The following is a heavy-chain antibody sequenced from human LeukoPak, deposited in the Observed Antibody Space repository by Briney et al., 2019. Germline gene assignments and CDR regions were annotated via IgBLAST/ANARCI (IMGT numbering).Heavy chain of an antibody. CDR2: IRSKAYGGTT. J-gene: IGHJ4*02. D-gene: IGHD6-13*01. Sequence: GGSLRLSCTASGFTFGDYAMSWFRQAPGKGLEWVGFIRSKAYGGTTECAASVKGRFTISRDDSKSIAYLQMNSLKTEDTAVYYCTRDEEQQLATVTLWGQGTLVTVSS. V-gene: IGHV3-49*03. CDR3: TRDEEQQLATVTL. CDR1: GFTFGDYA.